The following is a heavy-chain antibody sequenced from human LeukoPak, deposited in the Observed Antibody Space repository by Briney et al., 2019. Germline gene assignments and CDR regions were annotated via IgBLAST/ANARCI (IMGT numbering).Heavy chain of an antibody. V-gene: IGHV3-33*01. CDR2: IWYDGSNK. CDR1: GFTFGSYG. CDR3: ARGTTLGGVLHPLGAFDI. J-gene: IGHJ3*02. D-gene: IGHD3-16*01. Sequence: PGGSLRLSCAASGFTFGSYGMHWVRQAPGKGLEWVAVIWYDGSNKYYADSVKGRFTISRDNSKNTLYLQMNSLRAEDTAVYYCARGTTLGGVLHPLGAFDIWGQGTMVTVSS.